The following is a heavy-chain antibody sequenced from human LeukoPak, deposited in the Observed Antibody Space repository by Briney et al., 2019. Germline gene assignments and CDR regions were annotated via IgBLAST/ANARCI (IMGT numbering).Heavy chain of an antibody. V-gene: IGHV4-34*01. CDR2: TNHSGST. J-gene: IGHJ5*02. Sequence: SETLSLTCAVYGGSFSGYYWSWIRQPPGKGLEWIGETNHSGSTNYNPSLKSRVTISVDTSKNQFSLKLSSVTAADTAVYYCARGGPYCSSTSCYPSNWFDPWGQGTLVTVSS. CDR3: ARGGPYCSSTSCYPSNWFDP. CDR1: GGSFSGYY. D-gene: IGHD2-2*01.